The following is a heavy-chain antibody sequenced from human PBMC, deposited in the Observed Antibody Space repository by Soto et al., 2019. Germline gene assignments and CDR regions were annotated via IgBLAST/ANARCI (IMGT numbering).Heavy chain of an antibody. CDR2: ISGSGATT. Sequence: GGSLRLSCAASGFTFSTYALTWVRQAPGKGLEWVSSISGSGATTYYADSVTGRFTISRDSSKNTLYLQMNSLRAEDTAIYYCAKDGGGTCYIGCCFDPWGQGTLVTVSS. D-gene: IGHD2-15*01. J-gene: IGHJ5*02. CDR3: AKDGGGTCYIGCCFDP. V-gene: IGHV3-23*01. CDR1: GFTFSTYA.